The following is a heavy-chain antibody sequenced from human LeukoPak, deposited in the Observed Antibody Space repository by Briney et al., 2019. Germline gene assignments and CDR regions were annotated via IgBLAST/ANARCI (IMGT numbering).Heavy chain of an antibody. V-gene: IGHV3-30*18. CDR1: GFTFSSYG. Sequence: GGSLRLSCAASGFTFSSYGMHWFRQAPGKGLEWVAVISYDGSNRYYADSVKGRFTISRDNSKNTLYLQMNSLRAEDTAVYYCAKVGDCSSTSCLHIDYWGQGTLVTVSS. D-gene: IGHD2-2*01. J-gene: IGHJ4*02. CDR3: AKVGDCSSTSCLHIDY. CDR2: ISYDGSNR.